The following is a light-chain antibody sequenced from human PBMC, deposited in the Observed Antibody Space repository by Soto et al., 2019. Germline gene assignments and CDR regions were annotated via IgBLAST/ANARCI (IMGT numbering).Light chain of an antibody. V-gene: IGKV3-11*01. J-gene: IGKJ1*01. Sequence: EIVLTQSPATLYLSPGERATLSCRASQSVGSYLAWYQHKTGQPPRLLIYDASNGATGIPARFSGSGAVTEFTRTISCLEAEDFSGYYWQQRSNWPPTWTFGQGTNVEIQ. CDR2: DAS. CDR3: QQRSNWPPTWT. CDR1: QSVGSY.